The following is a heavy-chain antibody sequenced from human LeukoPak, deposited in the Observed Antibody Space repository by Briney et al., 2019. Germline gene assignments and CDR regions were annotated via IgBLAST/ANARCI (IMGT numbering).Heavy chain of an antibody. J-gene: IGHJ3*02. CDR1: GATITNSY. CDR3: ARDPLSTNDFDI. V-gene: IGHV4-59*01. D-gene: IGHD1-1*01. CDR2: INYSGST. Sequence: NPSETLSLTCTVSGATITNSYWTWIRQSPGKGLEWIGYINYSGSTNYNPSLKSRVTISVDTSNNQFSLKLSSVTAADTAVYFCARDPLSTNDFDIWGQGTMVTVSS.